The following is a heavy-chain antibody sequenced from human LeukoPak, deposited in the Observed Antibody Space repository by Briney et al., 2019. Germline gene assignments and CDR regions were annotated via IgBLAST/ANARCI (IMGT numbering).Heavy chain of an antibody. V-gene: IGHV1-69*04. CDR2: IIPILGIA. CDR1: GGTFSSYA. CDR3: ARDRRVRGASVYYGMDV. Sequence: ASVKVSCKASGGTFSSYAISWVRQAPGQGLEWMGRIIPILGIANYAQKFQGRVTITADKSTSTAYMELSSLRSEDTAVYYCARDRRVRGASVYYGMDVWGRGTTVTVSS. J-gene: IGHJ6*02. D-gene: IGHD3-10*01.